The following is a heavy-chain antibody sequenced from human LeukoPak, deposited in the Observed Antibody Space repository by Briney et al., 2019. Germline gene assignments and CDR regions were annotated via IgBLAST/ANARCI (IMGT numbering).Heavy chain of an antibody. V-gene: IGHV1-2*02. CDR1: GYTFTDYY. CDR2: INPNSGGT. D-gene: IGHD3-22*01. Sequence: ASVKVSCKASGYTFTDYYIHWVRQAPGQGLEWMGWINPNSGGTNYAQKFQGRVTMTRDTSISTAYMELSRLRSDDTAVYYCARDSYYDSSGYYYDHDAFDIWGQGTMVTVSS. CDR3: ARDSYYDSSGYYYDHDAFDI. J-gene: IGHJ3*02.